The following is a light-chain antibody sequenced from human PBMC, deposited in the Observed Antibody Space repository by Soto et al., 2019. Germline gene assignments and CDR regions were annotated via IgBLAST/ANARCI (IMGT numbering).Light chain of an antibody. J-gene: IGKJ5*01. CDR2: AAS. Sequence: DIQMTQSPSSLSASVGDRVTITCRASQGISSYLAWYQQKPGKAPKLLIYAASTLQSGVPSRFSGSGSGTEFTLTISSLQPEDVATYFCQQVYGHPPAFGPGTRLEI. CDR1: QGISSY. CDR3: QQVYGHPPA. V-gene: IGKV1-9*01.